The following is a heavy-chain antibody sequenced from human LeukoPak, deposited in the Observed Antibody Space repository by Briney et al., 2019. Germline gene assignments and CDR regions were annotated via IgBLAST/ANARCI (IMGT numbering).Heavy chain of an antibody. CDR1: GFTFSSYS. CDR3: AGPLYYDFWSGYYGLDAFDI. V-gene: IGHV3-21*01. CDR2: ISSSSSYI. Sequence: KSGGSLRLSCAASGFTFSSYSMNWVRQAPGKGLEWVSSISSSSSYIYYADSVKGRFTISRDNAKNSLYLQMNSLRAEDTAVYYCAGPLYYDFWSGYYGLDAFDIWGQGTMVTVSS. J-gene: IGHJ3*02. D-gene: IGHD3-3*01.